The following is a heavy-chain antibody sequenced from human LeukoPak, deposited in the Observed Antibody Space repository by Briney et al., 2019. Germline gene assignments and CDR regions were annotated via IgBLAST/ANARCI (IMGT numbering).Heavy chain of an antibody. D-gene: IGHD2-2*01. CDR2: ISAYNGNT. J-gene: IGHJ6*02. CDR3: ARDESYCSSTSCPASYCYYYGMDV. CDR1: GYTFTSYG. Sequence: ASVKVSCKASGYTFTSYGISWVRQAPGQGLEWMGWISAYNGNTNYAQKLQGRVTMTTDTSTSTAYMELRSLRSDDTAVYYCARDESYCSSTSCPASYCYYYGMDVWGQGTTVTVSS. V-gene: IGHV1-18*01.